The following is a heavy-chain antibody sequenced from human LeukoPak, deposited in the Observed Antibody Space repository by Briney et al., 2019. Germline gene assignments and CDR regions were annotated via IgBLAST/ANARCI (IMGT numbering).Heavy chain of an antibody. CDR1: GYTFTSYG. CDR2: ISAYNGNT. D-gene: IGHD4/OR15-4a*01. J-gene: IGHJ6*02. Sequence: GASVKVSCKASGYTFTSYGISWVRQAPGQGLEWMGWISAYNGNTNYAQKLQGRVTMTTDTSTSTAYMELRSLRSDDTAVYYCAREEGVWWPPTYYYYYGMDVWGQGTTVTVSS. CDR3: AREEGVWWPPTYYYYYGMDV. V-gene: IGHV1-18*01.